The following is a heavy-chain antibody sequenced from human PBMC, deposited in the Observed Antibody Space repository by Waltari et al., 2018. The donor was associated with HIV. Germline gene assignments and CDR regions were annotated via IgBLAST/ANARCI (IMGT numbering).Heavy chain of an antibody. CDR1: GFTFSSYW. CDR3: ARGPLPPTMIVYYYGMDV. Sequence: VQLVESGGGLVQPGGSLRLSCAASGFTFSSYWLHWVRQAPGKGLVWVSRINSDGSSTSYADSVKGRFTISRDNAKNTLYLQMNSLRAEDTAVYYCARGPLPPTMIVYYYGMDVWGQGTTVTVSS. D-gene: IGHD3-22*01. V-gene: IGHV3-74*01. J-gene: IGHJ6*02. CDR2: INSDGSST.